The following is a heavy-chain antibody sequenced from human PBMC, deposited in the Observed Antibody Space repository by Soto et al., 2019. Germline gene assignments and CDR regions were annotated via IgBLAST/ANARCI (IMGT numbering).Heavy chain of an antibody. CDR2: ITSSSTTI. V-gene: IGHV3-48*02. D-gene: IGHD1-1*01. Sequence: EVQLVESGGCLVQPGGSLRLSCVASGFTFSTSNMNWVRQAPGKGLEWLSYITSSSTTIYYADSVKGRFTISRDNAKNSLFLQMNSLRDEDTAMYYCARLTTVSPGYWGQGTLVTVSS. CDR3: ARLTTVSPGY. J-gene: IGHJ4*02. CDR1: GFTFSTSN.